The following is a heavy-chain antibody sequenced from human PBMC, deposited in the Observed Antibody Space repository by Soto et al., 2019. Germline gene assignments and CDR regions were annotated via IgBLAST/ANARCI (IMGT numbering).Heavy chain of an antibody. Sequence: ASVKVSCKASGYTFTSYGISWVRQAPGQGLEWMGWISAYNGNTNYAQKLQGRVTMTTDTSTSTAYMELRRLRSDDTAVYYCAREGQVGVYYYYGMDVWGQGTMVTVSS. V-gene: IGHV1-18*01. D-gene: IGHD1-26*01. CDR2: ISAYNGNT. J-gene: IGHJ6*02. CDR3: AREGQVGVYYYYGMDV. CDR1: GYTFTSYG.